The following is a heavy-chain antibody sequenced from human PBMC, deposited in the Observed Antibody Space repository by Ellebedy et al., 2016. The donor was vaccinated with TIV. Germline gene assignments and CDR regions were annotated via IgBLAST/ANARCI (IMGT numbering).Heavy chain of an antibody. CDR1: GYTFTSYG. J-gene: IGHJ4*02. V-gene: IGHV1-18*01. D-gene: IGHD3-16*01. CDR2: ISAYNGNT. CDR3: ARVGWGRILGYFDY. Sequence: AASVKVSCKASGYTFTSYGISWVRQAPGQGLEWMGWISAYNGNTNYAQKLQGRVTMTTDTSTSTAYMELRSLRSDDTAVYYCARVGWGRILGYFDYWGQGTLVTVTS.